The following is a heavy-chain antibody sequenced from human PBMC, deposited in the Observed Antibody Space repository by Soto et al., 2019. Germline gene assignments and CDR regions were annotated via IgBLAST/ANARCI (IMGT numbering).Heavy chain of an antibody. CDR1: GFTVSSNY. CDR2: IYSGGST. D-gene: IGHD6-25*01. V-gene: IGHV3-53*01. Sequence: GSLRLSCAASGFTVSSNYMSWVRQAPGKGLEWVSVIYSGGSTYYADSVRGRFTISRDNSKNTLYLQMKSLRAEDTAVYYCARDPAAARHGMDAWGQRAAVTVSS. CDR3: ARDPAAARHGMDA. J-gene: IGHJ6*02.